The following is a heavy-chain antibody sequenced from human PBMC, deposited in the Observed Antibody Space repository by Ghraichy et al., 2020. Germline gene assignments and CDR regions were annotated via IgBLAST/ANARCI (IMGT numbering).Heavy chain of an antibody. D-gene: IGHD5-12*01. Sequence: ASVKVSCKASGYTFTSYDINWVRQATGQGLEWMGWMNPNSGNTGYAQKFQGRVTMTRNTSISTAYMELSSLRSEDTAVYYCARYSGHSYYFDYWGQGTLVTVSS. CDR3: ARYSGHSYYFDY. V-gene: IGHV1-8*01. J-gene: IGHJ4*02. CDR1: GYTFTSYD. CDR2: MNPNSGNT.